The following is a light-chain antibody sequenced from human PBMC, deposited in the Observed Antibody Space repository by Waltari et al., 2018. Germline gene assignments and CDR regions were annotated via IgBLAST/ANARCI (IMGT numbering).Light chain of an antibody. CDR1: QSASSS. CDR2: DAS. Sequence: ELVLTQSPATLSLSPGERATLSCRASQSASSSLAWYQQKGGQAPRLLIYDASNRAAGIPARFSGSGSGTDFTLTISSLEPEDFTVYYCQHRSNWPSLTFGGGTKVEI. J-gene: IGKJ4*01. V-gene: IGKV3-11*01. CDR3: QHRSNWPSLT.